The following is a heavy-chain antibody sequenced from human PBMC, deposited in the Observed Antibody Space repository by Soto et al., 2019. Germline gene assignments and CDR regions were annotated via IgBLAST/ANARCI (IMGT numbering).Heavy chain of an antibody. CDR1: GGSFSGYY. D-gene: IGHD3-22*01. V-gene: IGHV4-34*01. CDR3: VRHPPVVVITRVAFDI. Sequence: SETLSLTCAVYGGSFSGYYWSWIRQPPGKGLEWIGEIKHSGSTNYNPSLKSRVTISVDTSKNQFSLKLSSVTAADTAVYYCVRHPPVVVITRVAFDIWGQGTMVTVSS. CDR2: IKHSGST. J-gene: IGHJ3*02.